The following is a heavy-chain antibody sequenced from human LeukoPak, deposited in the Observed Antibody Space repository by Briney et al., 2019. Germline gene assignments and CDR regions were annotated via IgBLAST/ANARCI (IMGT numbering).Heavy chain of an antibody. CDR3: VRIRGLGLFDY. V-gene: IGHV6-1*01. Sequence: SQTLSLTCAISGDSVSNNRASWGWIRQSPSRGLEWLGRTYYRSQWFDDYAPSVRSRITINPDTSKNQFSLQLNSVTPEDTAVYYCVRIRGLGLFDYWGQGTQVTVSS. D-gene: IGHD1-26*01. J-gene: IGHJ4*02. CDR2: TYYRSQWFD. CDR1: GDSVSNNRAS.